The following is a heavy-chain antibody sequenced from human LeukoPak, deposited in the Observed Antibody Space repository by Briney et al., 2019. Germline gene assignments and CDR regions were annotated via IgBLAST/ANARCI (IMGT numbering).Heavy chain of an antibody. CDR3: ARGIGYDSPVPYYFDY. Sequence: ASVKVSCKASGGTFSSYAISWVRQAPGQGLEWMGGIIPIFGTANYAQKFQGRVTITADESTSPAYMELSSLRSEDTAVYYCARGIGYDSPVPYYFDYWGQGTLVTVSS. V-gene: IGHV1-69*13. D-gene: IGHD5-12*01. CDR2: IIPIFGTA. CDR1: GGTFSSYA. J-gene: IGHJ4*02.